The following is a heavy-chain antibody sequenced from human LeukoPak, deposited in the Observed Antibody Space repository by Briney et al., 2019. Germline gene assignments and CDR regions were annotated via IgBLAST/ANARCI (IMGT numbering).Heavy chain of an antibody. CDR3: ARDAIGWYEDYYYYMDA. CDR1: GYSISSGYY. Sequence: SETLSLTCAVSGYSISSGYYWGWIRQPPGKGLEWIGGIYHSGSTYYNPSLKSRVTISVDTSKNQFSLKLSSVTAADTAVYYCARDAIGWYEDYYYYMDAWGKGTTVTVSS. J-gene: IGHJ6*03. V-gene: IGHV4-38-2*02. D-gene: IGHD6-19*01. CDR2: IYHSGST.